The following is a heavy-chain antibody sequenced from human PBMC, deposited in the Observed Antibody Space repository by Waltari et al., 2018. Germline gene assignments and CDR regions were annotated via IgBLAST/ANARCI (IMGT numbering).Heavy chain of an antibody. CDR1: GFTVNKNH. J-gene: IGHJ4*02. D-gene: IGHD5-18*01. CDR2: MYDAGST. CDR3: ATARDEDTAMVYFDH. Sequence: EVQLVESGGGLVHPGGSLRLSCAASGFTVNKNHMSWVRQAPGRGREWVSRMYDAGSTYYPDSVRGRFTIFRDNSKNTVHLQMNSLRVEDSAIYYCATARDEDTAMVYFDHWGQGTLVSVSS. V-gene: IGHV3-66*02.